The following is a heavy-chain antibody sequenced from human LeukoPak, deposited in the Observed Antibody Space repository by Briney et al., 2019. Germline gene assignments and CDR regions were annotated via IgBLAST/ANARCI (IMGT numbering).Heavy chain of an antibody. Sequence: GGSLRLSCAASGFTVSSNYMSWVRQAPGKGLEWVSVIYSGGSTYYADSVKGRITISRDNSKNTLYLQMNSLRAEDTAVYYCAREEYYDSSGYFFDYWGQGTLVTVSS. CDR1: GFTVSSNY. J-gene: IGHJ4*02. D-gene: IGHD3-22*01. V-gene: IGHV3-66*01. CDR3: AREEYYDSSGYFFDY. CDR2: IYSGGST.